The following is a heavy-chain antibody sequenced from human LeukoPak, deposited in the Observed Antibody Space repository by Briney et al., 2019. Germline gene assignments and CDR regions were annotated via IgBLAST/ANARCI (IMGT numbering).Heavy chain of an antibody. J-gene: IGHJ6*03. CDR3: ARDRGSSGYYYYMDV. CDR2: IYYSGST. CDR1: GGSISSYY. D-gene: IGHD6-6*01. V-gene: IGHV4-59*01. Sequence: SETLSLTCTVSGGSISSYYWSWIRQPPGKGLEWMGYIYYSGSTNYNPSLKSRVTISVDTSKNQFSLKLSSVTAADTAVYYCARDRGSSGYYYYMDVWGKGTTVTVSS.